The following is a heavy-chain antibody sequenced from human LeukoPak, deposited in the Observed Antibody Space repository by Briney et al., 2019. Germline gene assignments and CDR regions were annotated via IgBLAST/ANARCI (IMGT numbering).Heavy chain of an antibody. D-gene: IGHD3-22*01. Sequence: GGSLRLSCAACGFTFSIYAMHWVRQAPGKGLEWVAVISYDGSNKYYADSVKGRFTISRDNSKNTLYLQMNSLRAEDTAVYYCARDQHYYDSSGYPRFDPWGQGTLVTVSS. CDR3: ARDQHYYDSSGYPRFDP. V-gene: IGHV3-30-3*01. J-gene: IGHJ5*02. CDR1: GFTFSIYA. CDR2: ISYDGSNK.